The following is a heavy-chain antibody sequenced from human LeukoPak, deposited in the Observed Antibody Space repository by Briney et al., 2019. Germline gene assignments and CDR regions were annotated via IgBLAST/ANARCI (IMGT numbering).Heavy chain of an antibody. CDR3: AGNVDTAMVTFDS. CDR2: IYHSGST. V-gene: IGHV4-38-2*01. D-gene: IGHD5-18*01. Sequence: PSETLSLTCAVSDYSISSAYYWGRIRQPPGKGMEWIGSIYHSGSTYYNPSLKSRVTISVDTSKNQFSLKVTSVTAAETAVYYCAGNVDTAMVTFDSWGQGTLVTVSS. J-gene: IGHJ4*02. CDR1: DYSISSAYY.